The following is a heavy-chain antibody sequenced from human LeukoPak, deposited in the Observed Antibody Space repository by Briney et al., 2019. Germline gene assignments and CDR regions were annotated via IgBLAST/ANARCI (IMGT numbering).Heavy chain of an antibody. J-gene: IGHJ5*02. CDR1: GFTFDDYA. D-gene: IGHD6-19*01. V-gene: IGHV3-9*03. CDR2: ISWSSGSI. CDR3: ARSSGWYGTSSWFDP. Sequence: GRSLRLSCAASGFTFDDYAMHWVRQAPGKGLEWVSGISWSSGSIGYADSVKGRFTISRDNAKNSLYLQMNSLRAEDMALYYCARSSGWYGTSSWFDPWGQGTLVTVSS.